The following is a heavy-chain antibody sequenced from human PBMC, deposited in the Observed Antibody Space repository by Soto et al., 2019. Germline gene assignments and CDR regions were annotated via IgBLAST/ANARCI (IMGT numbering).Heavy chain of an antibody. CDR1: GLTFSNYA. Sequence: EVRLLESGGGLVKPGGSLRLSCATSGLTFSNYAMSWVRQAPEGGLEWVSSMSGSSSTTYYADSVRGRFTISRDRSKNTLYLQMSSLRAEDTALYYCAKNQERELPRVIDFWGQGTLVTVSS. V-gene: IGHV3-23*01. D-gene: IGHD1-7*01. CDR3: AKNQERELPRVIDF. CDR2: MSGSSSTT. J-gene: IGHJ4*02.